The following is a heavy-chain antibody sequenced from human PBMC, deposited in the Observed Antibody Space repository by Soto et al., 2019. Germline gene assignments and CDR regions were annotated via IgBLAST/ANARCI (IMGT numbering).Heavy chain of an antibody. J-gene: IGHJ3*02. CDR2: INHSGST. CDR1: GGSFSGYY. V-gene: IGHV4-34*01. D-gene: IGHD5-12*01. CDR3: VAGRRPRPQEWLRFLKGGAFDI. Sequence: SETLSLTCAVYGGSFSGYYWSWIRQPPGKGLEWIGEINHSGSTNYNPSLKSRVTISVDTSKNQFSLKLSSVTAADTAVYYCVAGRRPRPQEWLRFLKGGAFDIWGQGTMVTVSS.